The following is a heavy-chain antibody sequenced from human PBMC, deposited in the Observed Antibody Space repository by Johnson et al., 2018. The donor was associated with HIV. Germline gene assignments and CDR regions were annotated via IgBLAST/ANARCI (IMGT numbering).Heavy chain of an antibody. CDR2: MNWNGGST. Sequence: VQLVESGGSVVRPGGSLRLSCAGSGFTFDDYGLSWVRQAPGKGLEWVAGMNWNGGSTGYADSVKGRYIISRDNAKNSLYLQMNSLRAEDTALYYCAKDRRHGWEVRGAFDIWGQGTMVTVSS. J-gene: IGHJ3*02. CDR3: AKDRRHGWEVRGAFDI. CDR1: GFTFDDYG. V-gene: IGHV3-20*04. D-gene: IGHD1-26*01.